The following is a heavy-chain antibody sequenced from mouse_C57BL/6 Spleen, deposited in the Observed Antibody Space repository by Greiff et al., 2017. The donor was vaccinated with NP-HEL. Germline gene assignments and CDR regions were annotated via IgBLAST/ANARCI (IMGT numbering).Heavy chain of an antibody. D-gene: IGHD1-1*01. V-gene: IGHV1-64*01. CDR3: ARGSDYYGSSPYWYFDV. J-gene: IGHJ1*03. CDR1: GYTFTSYW. Sequence: VQLQQPGAELVKPGASVKLSCKASGYTFTSYWMHWVKQRPGQGLEWIGMIHPNSGSTNYNEKFKSKATLTVDKSSSTAYMQLSSLTSEDSAVYYCARGSDYYGSSPYWYFDVWGTGTTVTVSS. CDR2: IHPNSGST.